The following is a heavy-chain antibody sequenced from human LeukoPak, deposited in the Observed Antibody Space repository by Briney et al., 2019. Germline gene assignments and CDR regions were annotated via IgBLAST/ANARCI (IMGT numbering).Heavy chain of an antibody. Sequence: SQTLSLTCTVSGFSISSGGYYWSWLRQHPGQGLEWIVYIYYSGSTYYNPSLKSRVTISVDTSKNQFSLKLSSVTAADTAVYYCARVGGTLVYFDYGGQGTRVTVSS. D-gene: IGHD4-23*01. CDR1: GFSISSGGYY. CDR2: IYYSGST. V-gene: IGHV4-31*03. CDR3: ARVGGTLVYFDY. J-gene: IGHJ4*02.